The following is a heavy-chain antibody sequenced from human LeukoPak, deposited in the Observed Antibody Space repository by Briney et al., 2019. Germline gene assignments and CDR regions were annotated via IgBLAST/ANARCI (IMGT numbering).Heavy chain of an antibody. CDR2: IYYSGST. V-gene: IGHV4-31*03. CDR3: ARDRDSSGYLDY. CDR1: GGSISSGGYY. J-gene: IGHJ4*02. D-gene: IGHD3-22*01. Sequence: KPSQTLSLTCTVSGGSISSGGYYWSWIRQHPGKGLEWIGYIYYSGSTYYNPSLKSRVTISVDTSKNQSSLKLSSVTAADTAVYYCARDRDSSGYLDYWGQGTLVTVSS.